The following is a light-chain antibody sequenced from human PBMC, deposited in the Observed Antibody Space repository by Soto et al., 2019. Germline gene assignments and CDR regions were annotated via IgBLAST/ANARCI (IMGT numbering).Light chain of an antibody. J-gene: IGLJ3*02. CDR1: SSDVGGYNY. CDR3: SSYTTSSPHWV. CDR2: GVS. Sequence: QSALTQPASVSGSPGQSITISCTGTSSDVGGYNYVSWYQQHPGKAPKLMIYGVSNRPSGVSNRFSGSKSGNTASLTISGLQAEDEADYYCSSYTTSSPHWVFGGGTKLTVL. V-gene: IGLV2-14*01.